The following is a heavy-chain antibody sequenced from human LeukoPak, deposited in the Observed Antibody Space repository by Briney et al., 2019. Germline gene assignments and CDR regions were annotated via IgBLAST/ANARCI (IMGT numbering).Heavy chain of an antibody. D-gene: IGHD7-27*01. Sequence: SETLSLTCAVYGGSFSGYYWSWIRQPPGKGLEWIGEINHSGSTNYNPSLKSRVTISVDTSKNQFSLKLSSVTAADTAVYYCARVGTGLFDPWGQGTLVTVSS. CDR3: ARVGTGLFDP. CDR1: GGSFSGYY. J-gene: IGHJ5*02. CDR2: INHSGST. V-gene: IGHV4-34*01.